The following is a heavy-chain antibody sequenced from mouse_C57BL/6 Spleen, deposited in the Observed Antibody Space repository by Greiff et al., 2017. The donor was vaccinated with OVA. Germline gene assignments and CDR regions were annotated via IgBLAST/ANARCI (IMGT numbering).Heavy chain of an antibody. Sequence: EVQGVESGGDLVKPGGSLKLSCAASGFTFSSYGMSWVRQTPDKRLEWVATISSGGSYTYYPDSVKGRFTISRDNAKNTLYLQMSSLKSEDTATYYCARRGTDYWGQGTTLTVSS. CDR2: ISSGGSYT. J-gene: IGHJ2*01. CDR3: ARRGTDY. CDR1: GFTFSSYG. V-gene: IGHV5-6*01. D-gene: IGHD3-3*01.